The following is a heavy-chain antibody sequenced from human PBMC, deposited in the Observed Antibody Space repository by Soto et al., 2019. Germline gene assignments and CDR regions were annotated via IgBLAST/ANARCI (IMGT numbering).Heavy chain of an antibody. CDR3: ASYCGGDCSDYYYYGMDV. CDR1: GGSFSGYY. CDR2: INHSGST. J-gene: IGHJ6*02. Sequence: SETLSLTCAVYGGSFSGYYWRWIRRPPGKGLEWIGEINHSGSTNYNPSLKSRVTISVDTSKNQFSLKLSSVTAADTAVYYCASYCGGDCSDYYYYGMDVWGQGTTVTVSS. D-gene: IGHD2-21*02. V-gene: IGHV4-34*01.